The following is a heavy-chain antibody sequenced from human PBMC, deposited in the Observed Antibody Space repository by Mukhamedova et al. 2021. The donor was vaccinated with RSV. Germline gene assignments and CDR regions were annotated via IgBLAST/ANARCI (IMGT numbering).Heavy chain of an antibody. D-gene: IGHD2-15*01. J-gene: IGHJ6*02. CDR3: AREIGVVVAAANNYYYGMDV. V-gene: IGHV3-30*01. Sequence: VKGRFTISRDNSKNTLYLQMNSLRAEDTAVYYCAREIGVVVAAANNYYYGMDVWGQGTTVTV.